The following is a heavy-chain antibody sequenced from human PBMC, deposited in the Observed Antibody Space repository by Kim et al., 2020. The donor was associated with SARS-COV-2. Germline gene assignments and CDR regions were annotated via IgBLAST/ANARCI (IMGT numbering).Heavy chain of an antibody. J-gene: IGHJ6*02. CDR3: AREDYSLSVCGMDV. V-gene: IGHV1-3*04. CDR2: IHTGNGAT. CDR1: GYIFTRYS. D-gene: IGHD2-15*01. Sequence: ASVKVSCKASGYIFTRYSIHWVRQAPGQRLEWMGWIHTGNGATKYSPRFQGRVTISMDTSASTAYMELSSLRSEDTAVYYCAREDYSLSVCGMDVWGQGTTVAVSS.